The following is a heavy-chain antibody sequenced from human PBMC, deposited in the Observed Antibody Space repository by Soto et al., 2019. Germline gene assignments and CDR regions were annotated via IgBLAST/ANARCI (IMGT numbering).Heavy chain of an antibody. V-gene: IGHV4-30-2*01. D-gene: IGHD4-17*01. CDR1: GGSISSGGYS. J-gene: IGHJ6*02. CDR2: IYHSGYT. CDR3: ARAHYGDYGYGMDV. Sequence: SETLSLTCAVSGGSISSGGYSWSWIRQPPGKGLEWIGYIYHSGYTYSNPSLKRRVTISVDRSKNQFSLKLSSVTAADTAVYYCARAHYGDYGYGMDVWGQGTTVTVSS.